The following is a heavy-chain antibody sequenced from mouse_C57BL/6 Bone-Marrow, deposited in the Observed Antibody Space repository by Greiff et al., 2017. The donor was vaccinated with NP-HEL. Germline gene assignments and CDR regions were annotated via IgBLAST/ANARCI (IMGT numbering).Heavy chain of an antibody. V-gene: IGHV14-3*01. CDR2: IDPANGNT. D-gene: IGHD2-12*01. CDR3: ARGEYGLRRTFDY. CDR1: GFNIKNTY. Sequence: EVQLQESVAELVRPGASVKLSCTASGFNIKNTYMHWVKQRPEQGLEWIGRIDPANGNTKYAPKFQGKATITADTSSNTAYLQLSSLTSEDTAIYYCARGEYGLRRTFDYWGQGTTLTVSS. J-gene: IGHJ2*01.